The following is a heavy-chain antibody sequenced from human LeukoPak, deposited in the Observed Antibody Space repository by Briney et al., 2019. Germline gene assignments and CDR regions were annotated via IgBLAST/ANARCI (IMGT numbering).Heavy chain of an antibody. D-gene: IGHD5-18*01. CDR3: AIRGYSYCQVQASLGDY. Sequence: SVTVSYMASGGTFSNYAISWVRQAPGHRLEWMGGIIPIFGTANYAQKFQGRVTITADKSTSTAYMELSSLRSEDTAVYYCAIRGYSYCQVQASLGDYWGQGTLVTVSS. J-gene: IGHJ4*02. CDR1: GGTFSNYA. V-gene: IGHV1-69*06. CDR2: IIPIFGTA.